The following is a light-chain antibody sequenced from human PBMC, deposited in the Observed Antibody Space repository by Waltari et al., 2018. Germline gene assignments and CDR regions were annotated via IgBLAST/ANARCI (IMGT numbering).Light chain of an antibody. CDR1: QNILYSSNNKNY. CDR3: QQHYSTPRT. Sequence: DIVMTQSSDYLAVFLGERATINSKSSQNILYSSNNKNYLAWYQLKPGQAPKLLFYWASTRESGVPDRFSGSGSGTEFTLTINSLQAEDVAVYYCQQHYSTPRTFGQGTKVEIK. V-gene: IGKV4-1*01. CDR2: WAS. J-gene: IGKJ1*01.